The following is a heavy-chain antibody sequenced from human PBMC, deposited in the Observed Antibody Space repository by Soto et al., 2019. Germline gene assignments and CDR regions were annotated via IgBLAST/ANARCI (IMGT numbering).Heavy chain of an antibody. CDR2: ISSGSKTI. CDR3: VREDILGVRSFDY. Sequence: AGGSLRIACAASVFTFSGYSVNWVREAPGKGLEWISYISSGSKTIYYADSVKGRFIVSRDNAKNSQYLQMNSLRDEDTAVYYCVREDILGVRSFDYWGQGTLVSVSS. V-gene: IGHV3-48*02. J-gene: IGHJ4*02. CDR1: VFTFSGYS. D-gene: IGHD3-9*01.